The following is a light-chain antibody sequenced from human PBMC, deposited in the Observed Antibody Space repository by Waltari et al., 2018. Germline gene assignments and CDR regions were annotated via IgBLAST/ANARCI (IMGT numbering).Light chain of an antibody. CDR1: SSDVGGYNY. CDR2: EVS. CDR3: SSYTGSSTLV. J-gene: IGLJ3*02. Sequence: QSALTQPASVSGSPGQSIPISCTGTSSDVGGYNYVSWYQQHPGKAPKLMIYEVSNRPSGVSNRFSGSKSGNTASLTISGLQAEDEADYYCSSYTGSSTLVFGGGTKLTVL. V-gene: IGLV2-14*01.